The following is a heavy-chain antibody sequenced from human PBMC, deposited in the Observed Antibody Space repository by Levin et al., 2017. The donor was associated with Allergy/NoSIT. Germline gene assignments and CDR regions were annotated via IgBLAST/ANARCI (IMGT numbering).Heavy chain of an antibody. CDR1: GFTLSSYA. J-gene: IGHJ4*02. Sequence: QSGGSLRLSCSASGFTLSSYAMNWVRQAPGKGLEWVSYISSDTGSIYYADSVRGRFTISRDNAKNSIFLQMNSLRAEDTAVYYCARGDSSDWDFEDWGQGTLVTVSS. D-gene: IGHD6-19*01. V-gene: IGHV3-48*01. CDR2: ISSDTGSI. CDR3: ARGDSSDWDFED.